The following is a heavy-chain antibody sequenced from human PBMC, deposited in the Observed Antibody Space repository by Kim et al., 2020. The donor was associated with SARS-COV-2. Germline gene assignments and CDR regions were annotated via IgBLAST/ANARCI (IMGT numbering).Heavy chain of an antibody. CDR3: VKWAISTNYYFDS. J-gene: IGHJ4*01. Sequence: GGSLRLSCGASGFSFSSYWMSWVRQAPGKGLEWVANIHPDGSEKYYVDSVKGRFTISRDNADYSLYLQMNSLRAEDTAVYYCVKWAISTNYYFDSWGHGTLVSVSS. CDR1: GFSFSSYW. D-gene: IGHD2-21*01. V-gene: IGHV3-7*01. CDR2: IHPDGSEK.